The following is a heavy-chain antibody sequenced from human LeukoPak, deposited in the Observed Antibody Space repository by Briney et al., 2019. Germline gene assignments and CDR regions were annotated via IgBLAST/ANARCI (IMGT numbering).Heavy chain of an antibody. CDR2: ISASGHST. CDR3: VGAWT. D-gene: IGHD4/OR15-4a*01. Sequence: GSLRLSCAASGFIFSNYGMTWVRQAPGKGLEWVSDISASGHSTEYADSVKGRFTTSRDNSKSTLYFQMNSLRAEDTDIYYCVGAWTWGQGTLVTVSS. J-gene: IGHJ5*02. CDR1: GFIFSNYG. V-gene: IGHV3-23*01.